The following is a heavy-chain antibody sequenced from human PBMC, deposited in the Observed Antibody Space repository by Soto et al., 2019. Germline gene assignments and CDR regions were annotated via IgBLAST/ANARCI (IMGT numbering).Heavy chain of an antibody. CDR3: ARVPIDTYMIYWSDP. CDR2: IYFSGST. D-gene: IGHD3-16*01. Sequence: SETLSLTCNVSGGSISSSSYYWGWIRQPPGKGLEWVGHIYFSGSTYYNPSLKSRVTISLDTSKNQFSLKLTSVTAADTAVYYCARVPIDTYMIYWSDPWGQGTLVTVSS. V-gene: IGHV4-61*05. CDR1: GGSISSSSYY. J-gene: IGHJ5*02.